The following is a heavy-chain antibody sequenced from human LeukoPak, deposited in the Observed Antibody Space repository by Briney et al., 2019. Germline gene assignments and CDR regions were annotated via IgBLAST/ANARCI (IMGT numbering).Heavy chain of an antibody. J-gene: IGHJ2*01. CDR3: ARSVGNFDL. CDR2: ISSTSTI. D-gene: IGHD1-26*01. Sequence: GGSLRLSCAASGFTFSTYSMNWVRQAPGTGLEWVSYISSTSTIYYADSVKGRFTISRDNAKNSLYLQMNSLRAEDTAVYYCARSVGNFDLWGRGTLVTVSS. CDR1: GFTFSTYS. V-gene: IGHV3-48*01.